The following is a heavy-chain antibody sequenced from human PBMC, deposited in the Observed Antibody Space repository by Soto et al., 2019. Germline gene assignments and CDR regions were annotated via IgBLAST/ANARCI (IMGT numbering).Heavy chain of an antibody. V-gene: IGHV4-39*01. CDR3: ARPIMGGDGYCSGGSCYSTWFDP. CDR2: IYYSGGT. Sequence: PSETLSLTCTVSGGSISSSSYYWGWIRQPPGKGLEWIGSIYYSGGTYYNPSLKSRVTISVDTSKNQFSLKLSSVTAADTAVYYCARPIMGGDGYCSGGSCYSTWFDPWGQGTLVTVSS. D-gene: IGHD2-15*01. J-gene: IGHJ5*02. CDR1: GGSISSSSYY.